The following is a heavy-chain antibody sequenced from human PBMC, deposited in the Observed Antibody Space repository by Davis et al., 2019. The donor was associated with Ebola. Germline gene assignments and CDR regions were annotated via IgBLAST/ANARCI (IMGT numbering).Heavy chain of an antibody. J-gene: IGHJ4*02. Sequence: GGSLRLPCAATGFTARTYFMNWVRQAPGKGLEWVSVIQSGGGTYYADSVKGRFTISRDNSKNTLYLQMNSLRAEDTALYYCAKVRDDYWGQGTLVTVSS. CDR1: GFTARTYF. CDR3: AKVRDDY. CDR2: IQSGGGT. V-gene: IGHV3-53*01.